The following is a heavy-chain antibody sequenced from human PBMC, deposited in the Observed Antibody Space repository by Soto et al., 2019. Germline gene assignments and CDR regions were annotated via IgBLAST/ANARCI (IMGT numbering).Heavy chain of an antibody. CDR2: INQDGSEK. J-gene: IGHJ1*01. D-gene: IGHD1-26*01. CDR3: ARELIVGPAEYFQH. CDR1: GFTFSSYW. Sequence: TGGSLRLSCAVSGFTFSSYWMSWVRQTPGKGLEWVANINQDGSEKYYVDSVKGRFTISRDNAKNSLYLQMNSLRAADTAVYYCARELIVGPAEYFQHWVQGTLVTVSS. V-gene: IGHV3-7*01.